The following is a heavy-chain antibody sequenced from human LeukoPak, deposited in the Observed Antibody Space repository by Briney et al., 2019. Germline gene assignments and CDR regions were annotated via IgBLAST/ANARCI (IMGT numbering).Heavy chain of an antibody. CDR1: GFTFSSYS. CDR2: ISSSSSYI. Sequence: GGSLRLSCAASGFTFSSYSMNWVRQAPGKGLEWVSSISSSSSYIYYADSVRGRFTISRDNAKNSLYLQMNSLRAEDTAVYYCARVMTTGLNWFDPWGQGTLVTVSS. CDR3: ARVMTTGLNWFDP. V-gene: IGHV3-21*01. D-gene: IGHD4-11*01. J-gene: IGHJ5*02.